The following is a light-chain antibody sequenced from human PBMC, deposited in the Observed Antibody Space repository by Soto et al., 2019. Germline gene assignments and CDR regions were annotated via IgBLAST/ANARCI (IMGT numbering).Light chain of an antibody. Sequence: IQMTQSPSTLSVSVLXRXXITCRASQGIGSALAWYQQKPGKAPKLLIYDASSLESGVPSRFSGSGSGTDFTLTISSLQPEDFATYYCQQFNVFGGGTKVDI. V-gene: IGKV1-13*02. CDR3: QQFNV. CDR2: DAS. CDR1: QGIGSA. J-gene: IGKJ4*01.